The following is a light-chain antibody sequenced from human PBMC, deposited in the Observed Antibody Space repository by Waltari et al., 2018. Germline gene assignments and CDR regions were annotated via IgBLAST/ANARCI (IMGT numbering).Light chain of an antibody. CDR2: AVS. CDR1: SSDVGKYKR. CDR3: SSYAVSSKGV. Sequence: QSALTQPASVSGSPGQSITISCTGTSSDVGKYKRVSLYPQHPGKAPKLMLYAVSNRPSGLSNRFSGSKSGDMASLTISGLQPEDEAEYFCSSYAVSSKGVFGGGTKVTVL. J-gene: IGLJ2*01. V-gene: IGLV2-23*02.